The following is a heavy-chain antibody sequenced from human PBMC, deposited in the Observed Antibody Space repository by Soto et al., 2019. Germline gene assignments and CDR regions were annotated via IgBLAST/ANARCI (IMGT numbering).Heavy chain of an antibody. D-gene: IGHD2-2*02. J-gene: IGHJ6*01. V-gene: IGHV1-18*01. CDR2: ISAYNGNT. CDR3: ARAGCSSTSCYTKRTYYYYYYGMDV. Sequence: ASVKVGCKGSGYPFTSYGISCVRHADGEGLEWMVWISAYNGNTNYAQKLQGRVTMTTDTSTSTAYMELRSLRSDDTAVYYCARAGCSSTSCYTKRTYYYYYYGMDVWGQGTTVTVSS. CDR1: GYPFTSYG.